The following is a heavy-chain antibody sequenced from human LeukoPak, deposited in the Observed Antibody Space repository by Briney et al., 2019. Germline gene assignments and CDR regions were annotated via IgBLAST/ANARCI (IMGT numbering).Heavy chain of an antibody. V-gene: IGHV3-11*01. Sequence: GGSLRLSCAASGFTFSDYYMSWIRQAPGKGLEWVSYISSSGSTIYYADSVKGRFTISRDNAKNSLYLQMNSLGAEDTAVYYCATECSSTSCYGRAFDIWGQGTMVTVSS. CDR3: ATECSSTSCYGRAFDI. CDR1: GFTFSDYY. J-gene: IGHJ3*02. CDR2: ISSSGSTI. D-gene: IGHD2-2*01.